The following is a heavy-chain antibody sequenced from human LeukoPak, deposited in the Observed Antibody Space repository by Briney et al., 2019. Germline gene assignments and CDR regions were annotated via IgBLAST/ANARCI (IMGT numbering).Heavy chain of an antibody. V-gene: IGHV3-23*01. CDR2: ISGSGGST. J-gene: IGHJ4*02. CDR3: AREGGYAEFDY. D-gene: IGHD5-12*01. Sequence: GGTLRLSCAASGFTFSSYGMSWVRQAPGKGLEWVSAISGSGGSTYYADSVKGRFTISRDNSKNTLYLQMNSLRAEDTAVYYCAREGGYAEFDYWGQGTLVTVSS. CDR1: GFTFSSYG.